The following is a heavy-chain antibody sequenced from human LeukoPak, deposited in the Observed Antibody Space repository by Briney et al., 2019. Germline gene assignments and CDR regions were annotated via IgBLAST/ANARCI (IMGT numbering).Heavy chain of an antibody. J-gene: IGHJ5*02. CDR3: ARGSARWFDP. Sequence: GGSLRLSCAGSGYIFGDHGMNGVRQAPGKALEWVSCLNPNCGNIGYADSVKGRFTISRDNAKNSLYLQMNSLRAEDTALYYCARGSARWFDPWGQGTLVTVSS. V-gene: IGHV3-20*04. CDR1: GYIFGDHG. CDR2: LNPNCGNI.